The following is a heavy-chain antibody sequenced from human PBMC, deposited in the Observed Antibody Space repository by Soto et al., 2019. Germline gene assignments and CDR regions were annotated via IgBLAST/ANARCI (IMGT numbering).Heavy chain of an antibody. J-gene: IGHJ6*02. CDR2: IIPIFGTA. CDR1: GGTFSSYA. CDR3: ARERYCISTSCYTPDYYYYYGMDV. Sequence: SVKVSCKASGGTFSSYAISWVRQAPGQGLEWMGGIIPIFGTANYAQKFQGRVTITADKSTSTAYMELSSLRSEDTAVYYCARERYCISTSCYTPDYYYYYGMDVWGQGTTVTVSS. D-gene: IGHD2-2*02. V-gene: IGHV1-69*06.